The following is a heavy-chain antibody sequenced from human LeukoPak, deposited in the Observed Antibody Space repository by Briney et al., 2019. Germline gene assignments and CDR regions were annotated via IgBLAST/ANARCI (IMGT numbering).Heavy chain of an antibody. D-gene: IGHD6-13*01. CDR3: VRGDWQQLIYFDY. J-gene: IGHJ4*02. V-gene: IGHV1-69*05. CDR2: IIPIFGTA. Sequence: SVKVSCKASGGTFSSYAISWVRQAPGQGLEWMGGIIPIFGTANYAQKFQGRVTITTDESTSTAYMELSSLRSEDTAVYYCVRGDWQQLIYFDYWGQGTLVTVSS. CDR1: GGTFSSYA.